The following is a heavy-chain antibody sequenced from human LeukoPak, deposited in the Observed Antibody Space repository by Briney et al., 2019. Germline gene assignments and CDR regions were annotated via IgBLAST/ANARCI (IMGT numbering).Heavy chain of an antibody. CDR1: GFTFSSYS. CDR3: AGGGRSGGSCYESDY. V-gene: IGHV3-21*01. CDR2: ISSSSSYI. D-gene: IGHD2-15*01. Sequence: SGGSLRLSCAASGFTFSSYSMNWVRQAPGKGLEWVSSISSSSSYIYYADSVKGRFTISRDNAKNSLYLQMNSLRAEDTAVYYCAGGGRSGGSCYESDYWGQGTLVTVSS. J-gene: IGHJ4*02.